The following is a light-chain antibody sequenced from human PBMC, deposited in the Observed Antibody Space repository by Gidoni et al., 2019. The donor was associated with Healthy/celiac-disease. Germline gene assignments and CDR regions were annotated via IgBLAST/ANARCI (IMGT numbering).Light chain of an antibody. J-gene: IGKJ1*01. Sequence: DIQMTQSPSSLSAPLGDRVTIPCRASQSISSYLNWYQQKPGKAPKLLIYAASSLQSGVPSRFSGSGSGTDFTLTISSLQPEDFATYYCQQSYSTSWTFGQGTKVEIK. CDR2: AAS. V-gene: IGKV1-39*01. CDR1: QSISSY. CDR3: QQSYSTSWT.